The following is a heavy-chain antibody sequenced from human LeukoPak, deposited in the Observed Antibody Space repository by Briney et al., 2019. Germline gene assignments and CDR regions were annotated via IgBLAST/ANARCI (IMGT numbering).Heavy chain of an antibody. Sequence: PGGSLRLSCAASGFTFSSCSMNWVRQAPGNGLEWVSSISSSSYIYYADSVKGRFTISRDNAKNSLYLQMNSLRAEDTAVYYCARAVVAFDIWGQGTMVTVSS. V-gene: IGHV3-21*01. CDR3: ARAVVAFDI. J-gene: IGHJ3*02. CDR1: GFTFSSCS. D-gene: IGHD2-15*01. CDR2: ISSSSYI.